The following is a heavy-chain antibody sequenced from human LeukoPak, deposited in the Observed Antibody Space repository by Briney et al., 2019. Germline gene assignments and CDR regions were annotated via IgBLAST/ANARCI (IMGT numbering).Heavy chain of an antibody. V-gene: IGHV4-39*07. CDR1: GGSISSYY. CDR3: ARGALGYCSGGSCYSAADYFDY. CDR2: IYYSGST. D-gene: IGHD2-15*01. Sequence: SETLSLTCAVSGGSISSYYWGWIRQPPGKGLEWIGSIYYSGSTYYNPSLKSRVTISVDTSKNQFSLKLSSVTAADTAVYYCARGALGYCSGGSCYSAADYFDYWGQGTLVTVSS. J-gene: IGHJ4*02.